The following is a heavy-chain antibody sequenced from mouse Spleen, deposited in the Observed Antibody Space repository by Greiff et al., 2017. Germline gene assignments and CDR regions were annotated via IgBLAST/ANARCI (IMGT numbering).Heavy chain of an antibody. D-gene: IGHD2-4*01. Sequence: EVQGVESGEGLVKPGGSLKLSCAASGFTFSSYAMSWVRQTPEKRLEWVAYISSGGDYIYYADTVKGRFTISRDNARNTLYLQMSSLKSEDTAMYYFTRAEDDYDEEDYFDYWGQGTTLTVSS. CDR1: GFTFSSYA. CDR3: TRAEDDYDEEDYFDY. CDR2: ISSGGDYI. V-gene: IGHV5-9-1*02. J-gene: IGHJ2*01.